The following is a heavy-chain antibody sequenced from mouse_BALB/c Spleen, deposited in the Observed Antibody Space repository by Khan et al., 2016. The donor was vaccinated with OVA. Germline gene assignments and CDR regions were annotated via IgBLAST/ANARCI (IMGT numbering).Heavy chain of an antibody. CDR3: TRKDYYDYDPFPY. CDR2: INYSGNT. D-gene: IGHD2-4*01. V-gene: IGHV3-2*02. CDR1: GYSITSEYA. J-gene: IGHJ3*01. Sequence: EVKLLESGPGLVKPSQSLSLTCTVTGYSITSEYAWNWIRHFPGNKLEWMGYINYSGNTRYNPSLKSRISITRDTSKNQFFLQLNSVTTEDTATYYGTRKDYYDYDPFPYWGQGTLVTVSA.